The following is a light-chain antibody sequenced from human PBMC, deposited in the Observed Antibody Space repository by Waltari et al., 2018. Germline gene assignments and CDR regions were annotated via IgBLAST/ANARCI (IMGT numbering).Light chain of an antibody. CDR1: QSVSSY. J-gene: IGKJ2*01. Sequence: EVVMTQSPATLSLSPGESATLSCRASQSVSSYLGRYQQKPGQAPRLLIYHVSNRATGIPARFSGSGSGTDFTLTISSLEPEDFAVYYCHQRSDWPYTFGQGTKLEIK. CDR3: HQRSDWPYT. CDR2: HVS. V-gene: IGKV3-11*01.